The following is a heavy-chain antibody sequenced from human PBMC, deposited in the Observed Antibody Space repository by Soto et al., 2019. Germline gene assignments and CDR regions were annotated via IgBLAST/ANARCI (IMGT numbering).Heavy chain of an antibody. V-gene: IGHV1-3*01. CDR2: INAGNGNT. CDR1: GYTITSYA. D-gene: IGHD3-9*01. Sequence: ASVKASCKASGYTITSYAMHWVRQAPEQRLEWMGWINAGNGNTKYSQKFQGRVTITRDTSASTAYMELSSLRSEDTAVYYCARDEDGVYDILTGANGMDVWGKGTTVTVSS. CDR3: ARDEDGVYDILTGANGMDV. J-gene: IGHJ6*04.